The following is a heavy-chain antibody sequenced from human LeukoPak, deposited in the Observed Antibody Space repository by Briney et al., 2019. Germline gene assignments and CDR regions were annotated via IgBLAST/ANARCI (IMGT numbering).Heavy chain of an antibody. V-gene: IGHV4-4*09. CDR1: GRSISDYY. Sequence: PSETPSLTCTVSGRSISDYYWSWIRQSPETGLEWIGYIYTSGSTDYNPSLKSRVIISVDTSKNQFSLRLSSVTAADTAVYYCAKWGPSAIGKYNWFDPWGQGILVTVSS. CDR3: AKWGPSAIGKYNWFDP. J-gene: IGHJ5*02. D-gene: IGHD2-2*02. CDR2: IYTSGST.